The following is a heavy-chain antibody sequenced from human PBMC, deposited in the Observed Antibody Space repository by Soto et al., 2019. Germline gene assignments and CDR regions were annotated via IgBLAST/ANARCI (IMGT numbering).Heavy chain of an antibody. CDR1: GFTFSNAW. CDR3: TTDPNYYDFWSGYYYVDY. D-gene: IGHD3-3*01. J-gene: IGHJ4*02. Sequence: GGSLRLSCAASGFTFSNAWMSWVRQAPGKGLEWVGRIKSKTDGGTTDYATPVKGRFTISRDDSKNTLYLQMNSLKTEDTAVYYCTTDPNYYDFWSGYYYVDYWGQGTLVTVSS. V-gene: IGHV3-15*01. CDR2: IKSKTDGGTT.